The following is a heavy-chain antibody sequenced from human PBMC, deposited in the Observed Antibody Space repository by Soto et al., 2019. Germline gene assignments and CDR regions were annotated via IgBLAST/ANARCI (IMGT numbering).Heavy chain of an antibody. D-gene: IGHD3-3*01. CDR3: AKDGERFLELITPDYYGMDV. V-gene: IGHV3-30*18. CDR1: GFTFSSYG. CDR2: ISYDGSNK. Sequence: PGGSLRLSCAASGFTFSSYGMHWVRQAPGKGLEWVAVISYDGSNKYYADSVKGRFTISRDNSKNTLYLQMNSLRAEDTAVYYCAKDGERFLELITPDYYGMDVWGQGTTVTVSS. J-gene: IGHJ6*02.